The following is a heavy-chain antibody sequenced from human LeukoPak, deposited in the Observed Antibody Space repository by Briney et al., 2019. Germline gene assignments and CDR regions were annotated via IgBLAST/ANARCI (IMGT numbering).Heavy chain of an antibody. CDR3: ARGGQLELEY. D-gene: IGHD1-1*01. CDR1: GFTFSSYS. J-gene: IGHJ4*02. CDR2: ISSSSSYI. V-gene: IGHV3-21*01. Sequence: GGSLRLSCAASGFTFSSYSMNWVRQALGKGLEWVSSISSSSSYIYYADSVKGRFTISRDNAKNSLYLQMNSLRAEDTAVYYCARGGQLELEYWGQGTLVTVSS.